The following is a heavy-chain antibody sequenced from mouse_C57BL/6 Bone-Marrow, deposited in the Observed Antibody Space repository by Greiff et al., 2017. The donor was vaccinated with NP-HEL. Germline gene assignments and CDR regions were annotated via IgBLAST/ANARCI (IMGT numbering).Heavy chain of an antibody. CDR1: GYTFTSYW. V-gene: IGHV1-50*01. Sequence: QVQLQQPGAELVKPGASVKLSCKASGYTFTSYWMQWVKQRPGQGLEWIGEIDPSDSYTNYNQKFKGKATLTVDTSSSTAYMQLSSLTSEDAAVYYCARGVTTAFDYWGQGTTLTVSS. D-gene: IGHD2-2*01. J-gene: IGHJ2*01. CDR2: IDPSDSYT. CDR3: ARGVTTAFDY.